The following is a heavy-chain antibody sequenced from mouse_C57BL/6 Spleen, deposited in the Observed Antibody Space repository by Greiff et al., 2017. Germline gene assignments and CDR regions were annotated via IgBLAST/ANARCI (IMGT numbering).Heavy chain of an antibody. V-gene: IGHV1-26*01. J-gene: IGHJ1*03. Sequence: EVQLQQSGPELVKPGASVKISCKASGYTFTDYYMNWVKQSHGKSLEWIGDINPNNGGTSYNQKFKGKATLTVDKSSSTAYMELRSLTSEDSVVGYCARYAGTGGYFDVWGTGTTVTVSS. CDR1: GYTFTDYY. D-gene: IGHD4-1*01. CDR2: INPNNGGT. CDR3: ARYAGTGGYFDV.